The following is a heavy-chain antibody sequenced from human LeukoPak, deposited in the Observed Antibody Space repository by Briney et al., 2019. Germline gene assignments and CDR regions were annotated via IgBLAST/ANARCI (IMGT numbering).Heavy chain of an antibody. J-gene: IGHJ5*02. D-gene: IGHD6-6*01. CDR2: MNPNSGNT. CDR3: ARGLSSSPRNWFDP. CDR1: GYTFTSYD. V-gene: IGHV1-8*01. Sequence: ASVKVSCKASGYTFTSYDINRVRQATGQGLEWMGWMNPNSGNTGYAQKFQGRVTMTRNTSITTAYMELSSLRSEDTAVYYCARGLSSSPRNWFDPWGQGTLVTVSS.